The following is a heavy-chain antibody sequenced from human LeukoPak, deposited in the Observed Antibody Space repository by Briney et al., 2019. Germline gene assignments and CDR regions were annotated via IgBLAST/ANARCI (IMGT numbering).Heavy chain of an antibody. CDR1: GGSISSSSYY. V-gene: IGHV4-39*07. J-gene: IGHJ4*02. CDR3: ARDGRYCSSTSCYIGFDY. Sequence: SETLSLTCTVSGGSISSSSYYWGWIRQPPGMGLEWIGSIYYSGSTYYNPSLKSRGTISVDTSKSQFSLKLSSVTAADTAVYYCARDGRYCSSTSCYIGFDYWGQGTLVTVSS. CDR2: IYYSGST. D-gene: IGHD2-2*02.